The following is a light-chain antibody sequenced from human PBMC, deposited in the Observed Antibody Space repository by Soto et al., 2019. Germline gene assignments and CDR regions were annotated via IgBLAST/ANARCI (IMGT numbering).Light chain of an antibody. J-gene: IGLJ2*01. CDR1: SSDVGSYNL. CDR3: SSYAGSSVV. V-gene: IGLV2-8*01. Sequence: QSAVTQPPSASGSPGLSVTISCTGTSSDVGSYNLVSWHQQHPGKAPKVMIYGVSQRPSGVPDRFSGSKSGNTASLTVSGLQAEDEADYYCSSYAGSSVVFGAGTKLTVL. CDR2: GVS.